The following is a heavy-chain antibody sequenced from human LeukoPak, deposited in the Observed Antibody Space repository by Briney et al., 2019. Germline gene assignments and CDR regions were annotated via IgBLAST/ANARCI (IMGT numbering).Heavy chain of an antibody. V-gene: IGHV4-59*01. Sequence: SETLSLTCAVYGGSFSGYYWSWIRQPPGKGLEWIGYIYYSGSTNYNPSLKSRVTISVDTSKNQFSLKLSSVTAADTAVYYCARHIRVGIADSLYAFDIWGQGTMVTVSS. CDR3: ARHIRVGIADSLYAFDI. CDR1: GGSFSGYY. D-gene: IGHD6-13*01. J-gene: IGHJ3*02. CDR2: IYYSGST.